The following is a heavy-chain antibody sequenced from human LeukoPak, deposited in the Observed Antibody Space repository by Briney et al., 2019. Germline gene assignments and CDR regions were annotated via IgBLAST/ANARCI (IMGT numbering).Heavy chain of an antibody. D-gene: IGHD3-22*01. J-gene: IGHJ4*02. CDR3: ARFYYDSSGYYRLDY. CDR1: GFTFSSYS. Sequence: GGSLRLSCAASGFTFSSYSMNWVRQAPGKGLEWVSSISSSGSYIYYADSVKGRFTISRDNAKNSLYLQMNSLRAEDTAVYYCARFYYDSSGYYRLDYWGQGTLVTVSS. CDR2: ISSSGSYI. V-gene: IGHV3-21*01.